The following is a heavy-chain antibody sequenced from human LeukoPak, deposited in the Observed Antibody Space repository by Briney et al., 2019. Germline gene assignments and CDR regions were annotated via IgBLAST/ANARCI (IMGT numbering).Heavy chain of an antibody. Sequence: SETLSLTCAVSGDSISSSGNYWGWIRQPPGKGLEWIGNIYYSGSTYYTPSLKSLVTISGDTSKNQFSLKLTSVAAADTAIYYWARRYSGSSRIDCWGQGTLVTVSS. CDR2: IYYSGST. CDR3: ARRYSGSSRIDC. D-gene: IGHD6-6*01. V-gene: IGHV4-39*01. CDR1: GDSISSSGNY. J-gene: IGHJ4*02.